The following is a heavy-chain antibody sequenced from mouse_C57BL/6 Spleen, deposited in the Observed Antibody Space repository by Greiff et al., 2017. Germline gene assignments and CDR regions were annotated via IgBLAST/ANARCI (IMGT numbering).Heavy chain of an antibody. CDR3: ARQGYVYYYAMDY. Sequence: EVKLVESGGGLVQPGGSLKLSCAASGFTFSDYYMYWVRQTPEKRLEWVAYISNGGGSTYYPDTVKGRFTISRDNAKNTLYLQMSRLKSEDTAMYYCARQGYVYYYAMDYWGQGTSVTVSS. CDR1: GFTFSDYY. CDR2: ISNGGGST. V-gene: IGHV5-12*01. D-gene: IGHD3-1*01. J-gene: IGHJ4*01.